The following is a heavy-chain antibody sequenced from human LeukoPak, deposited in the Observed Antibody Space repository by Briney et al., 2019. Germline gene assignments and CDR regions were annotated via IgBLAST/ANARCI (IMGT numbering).Heavy chain of an antibody. V-gene: IGHV3-48*03. CDR1: GFTFSTYE. Sequence: GGSLRLSCAASGFTFSTYEMNRVRQAPGKGLEWLAYITSSGNTAHYADSAKGRFTVSRDNTKNSLYLQMNSLRVEDTATYYCARDGTPMAAAGWVYFDQWGQGTLVTVSS. CDR2: ITSSGNTA. CDR3: ARDGTPMAAAGWVYFDQ. J-gene: IGHJ4*02. D-gene: IGHD6-13*01.